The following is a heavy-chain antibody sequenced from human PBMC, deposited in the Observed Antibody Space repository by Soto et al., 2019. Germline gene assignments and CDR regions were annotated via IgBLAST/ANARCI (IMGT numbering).Heavy chain of an antibody. CDR2: ISAYDGST. CDR1: GYTLTSYG. J-gene: IGHJ4*02. D-gene: IGHD6-6*01. Sequence: EASVKVSCKASGYTLTSYGISWVRQAPGQGLEWMGWISAYDGSTKYAQKLQGRVTMTTDPSTSTAYMELRSLRSDDTAVYYCARDPTTAYSSSSFDYWGQGTLVTVSS. CDR3: ARDPTTAYSSSSFDY. V-gene: IGHV1-18*04.